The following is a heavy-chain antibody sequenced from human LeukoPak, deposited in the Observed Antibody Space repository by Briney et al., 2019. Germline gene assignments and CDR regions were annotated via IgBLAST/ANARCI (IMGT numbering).Heavy chain of an antibody. V-gene: IGHV1-69*13. J-gene: IGHJ6*03. CDR1: GGTFSSYA. Sequence: SVKVSCKASGGTFSSYAISWVRQAPGQGLEWMGGIIPLFGTANYAQKFQGRVTITADESTSTAYMELSSLRSEDTAVYYCARPYCSSTSCYGAGDYYYYYMDVWGKGTTVTVSS. D-gene: IGHD2-2*01. CDR2: IIPLFGTA. CDR3: ARPYCSSTSCYGAGDYYYYYMDV.